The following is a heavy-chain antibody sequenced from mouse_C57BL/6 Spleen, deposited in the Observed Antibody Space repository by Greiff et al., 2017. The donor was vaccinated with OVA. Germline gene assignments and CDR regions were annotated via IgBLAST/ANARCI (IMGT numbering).Heavy chain of an antibody. CDR1: GYTFTGYW. J-gene: IGHJ2*01. D-gene: IGHD2-4*01. CDR3: ARSGISAYFDY. V-gene: IGHV1-69*01. Sequence: QVQLQQSGAELMKPGASVKLSCKATGYTFTGYWMHWVKQRPGQGLEWIGEIDPSDSYTNYNQKFKGKSTLTVDKSSSTAYMQLSSLTSEDSAVYYCARSGISAYFDYWGQGTTLTVSS. CDR2: IDPSDSYT.